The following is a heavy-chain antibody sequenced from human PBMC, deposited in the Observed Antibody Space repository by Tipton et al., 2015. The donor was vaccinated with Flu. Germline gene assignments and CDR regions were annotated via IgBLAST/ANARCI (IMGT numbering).Heavy chain of an antibody. CDR1: GDSIRSYY. CDR3: AGARAPYYSYAMDV. CDR2: VYDSESI. J-gene: IGHJ6*02. Sequence: TLSLTCTVPGDSIRSYYWSWIRQSPGKGLEWIGYVYDSESINYNPSLKSRVAISVDTSKNQFSLKLTSVTAADTAVYYCAGARAPYYSYAMDVWGQGTTVTVSS. V-gene: IGHV4-59*01.